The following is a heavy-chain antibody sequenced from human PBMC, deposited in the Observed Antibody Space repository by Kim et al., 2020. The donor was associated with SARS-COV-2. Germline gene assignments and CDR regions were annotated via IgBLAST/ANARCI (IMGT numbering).Heavy chain of an antibody. D-gene: IGHD6-13*01. V-gene: IGHV4-59*01. CDR2: IYYSGST. CDR3: ARHYRSSWYTGRPYYYYGMDF. Sequence: SETLSLTCTVSGGSISSYYWSWIRQPPGKGLEWIGYIYYSGSTNYNPSLKSRVTISVDTSKNQFSLKLSSVTAADTAVYYCARHYRSSWYTGRPYYYYGMDFWGQGTTVTVSS. CDR1: GGSISSYY. J-gene: IGHJ6*02.